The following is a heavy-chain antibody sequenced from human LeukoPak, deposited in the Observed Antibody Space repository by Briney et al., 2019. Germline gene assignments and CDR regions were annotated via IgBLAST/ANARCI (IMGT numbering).Heavy chain of an antibody. D-gene: IGHD6-13*01. Sequence: GGSLRLSCAASGFTFSSYEMNWIRQAPGKGLEWVSYISGSTTYTTYADSVKGRFTISRDNAKNSLYLQMNSLRGEDTAVYYCARLGSIAAAGTPDYWGQGTLVTVSS. V-gene: IGHV3-11*06. CDR2: ISGSTTYT. J-gene: IGHJ4*02. CDR1: GFTFSSYE. CDR3: ARLGSIAAAGTPDY.